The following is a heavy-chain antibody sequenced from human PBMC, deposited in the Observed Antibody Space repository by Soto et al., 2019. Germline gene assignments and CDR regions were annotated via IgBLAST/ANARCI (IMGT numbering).Heavy chain of an antibody. Sequence: QVQLEQSGAEVKRPGASVKVSCKASGYTFTTYDIHWVRQATGQGLEWMGWMNPNNGKTGYAQKFQGRVFMTGNTSIRTAYMEVTSLRSEDTAVYYCATGGTEGEGATYYWGQGTLVTVSS. V-gene: IGHV1-8*01. D-gene: IGHD1-26*01. J-gene: IGHJ4*02. CDR2: MNPNNGKT. CDR1: GYTFTTYD. CDR3: ATGGTEGEGATYY.